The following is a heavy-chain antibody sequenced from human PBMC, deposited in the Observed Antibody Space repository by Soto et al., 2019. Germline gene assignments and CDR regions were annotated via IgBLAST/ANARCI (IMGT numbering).Heavy chain of an antibody. CDR2: INAGNGNT. Sequence: GASVKVACKASGYTFTSYAMHWVRQAPGQRLEWMGWINAGNGNTKYSQKFQGRVTITRDTSASTAYMELSSLRSEDTAVYYCARDRSRVVQQLAYRYFDYWGQGTLVTVSS. V-gene: IGHV1-3*01. J-gene: IGHJ4*02. CDR3: ARDRSRVVQQLAYRYFDY. D-gene: IGHD6-13*01. CDR1: GYTFTSYA.